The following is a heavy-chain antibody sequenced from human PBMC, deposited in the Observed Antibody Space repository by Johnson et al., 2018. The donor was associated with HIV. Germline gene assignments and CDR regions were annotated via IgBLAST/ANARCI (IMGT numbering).Heavy chain of an antibody. J-gene: IGHJ3*02. V-gene: IGHV3-30*18. Sequence: QVQLVESGGGVVQPGRSLRLSCTASGFTFSNYAMHWVRQAPGKGLEWVAVISYDGTNQYHADSVKGRFTISRDNSKNTLYLQMNSLRAEDTALYYCAKSTQATIARESGPYGAFDIWGQGTMVTVSS. D-gene: IGHD3-10*01. CDR3: AKSTQATIARESGPYGAFDI. CDR2: ISYDGTNQ. CDR1: GFTFSNYA.